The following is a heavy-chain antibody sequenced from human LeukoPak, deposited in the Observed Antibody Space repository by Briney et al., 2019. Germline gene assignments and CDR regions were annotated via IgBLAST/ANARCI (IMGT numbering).Heavy chain of an antibody. D-gene: IGHD1-1*01. J-gene: IGHJ4*02. CDR2: IPYDGSNK. Sequence: GGSLRLSCAASGFTFSSYGMHWVRQAPGKGLEWVAVIPYDGSNKYYADSVKGRFTISRDNSKNTLYLQMNSLRAEDTAVYYCAKDPLEDYWGQGTLVTVSS. V-gene: IGHV3-30*18. CDR3: AKDPLEDY. CDR1: GFTFSSYG.